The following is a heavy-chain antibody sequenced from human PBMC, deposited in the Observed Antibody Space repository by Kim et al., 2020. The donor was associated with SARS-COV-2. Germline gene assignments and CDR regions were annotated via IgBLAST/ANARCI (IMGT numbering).Heavy chain of an antibody. CDR3: AKASSGYYYFDY. D-gene: IGHD3-22*01. Sequence: YYADSVKGRFTISRDNSKNTLYLQMNSLRAEDTAVYYCAKASSGYYYFDYWGQGTLVTVSS. V-gene: IGHV3-23*01. J-gene: IGHJ4*02.